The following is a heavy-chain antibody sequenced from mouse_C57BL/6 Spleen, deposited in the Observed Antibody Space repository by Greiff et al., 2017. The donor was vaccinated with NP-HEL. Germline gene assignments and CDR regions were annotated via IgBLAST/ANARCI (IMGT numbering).Heavy chain of an antibody. CDR2: ISSGSSTI. CDR1: GFTFSDYG. J-gene: IGHJ4*01. CDR3: ARSPANRFVDY. D-gene: IGHD3-3*01. Sequence: EVQGVESGGGLVKPGGSLKLSCAASGFTFSDYGMHWVRQAPEKGLEWVAYISSGSSTIYYADTVKGRFTISRGNAKNTLFLQMTSLRSEDTAMYYCARSPANRFVDYWGQGTSVTVSS. V-gene: IGHV5-17*01.